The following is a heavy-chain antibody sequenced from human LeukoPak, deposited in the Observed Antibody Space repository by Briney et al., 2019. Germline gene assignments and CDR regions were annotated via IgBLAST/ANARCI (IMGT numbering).Heavy chain of an antibody. D-gene: IGHD2-8*01. J-gene: IGHJ4*02. CDR3: AREKRGYCTNGVCWGYDY. CDR1: GYTFTSYG. CDR2: IIAYNGNT. V-gene: IGHV1-18*01. Sequence: GASVKVSCKASGYTFTSYGISWVRQAPGQGLEWMVWIIAYNGNTNYAQKLQGRVTMTTDTSTSTAYMELRSLRSDDTAVYYCAREKRGYCTNGVCWGYDYWGQGTLVTVSS.